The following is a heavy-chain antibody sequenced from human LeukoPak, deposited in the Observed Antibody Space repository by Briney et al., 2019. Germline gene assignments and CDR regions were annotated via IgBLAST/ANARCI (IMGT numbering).Heavy chain of an antibody. D-gene: IGHD3-16*01. Sequence: SETLSLTCTVSGGSISSYYWSWIRQPPGKGLEWIGYIYYSGSTNYNPSLKSRATISVDTSKNQFSLKLSSVTAADTAVYYCARGVRGGLDYWGQGTLVTVSS. J-gene: IGHJ4*02. CDR1: GGSISSYY. V-gene: IGHV4-59*01. CDR2: IYYSGST. CDR3: ARGVRGGLDY.